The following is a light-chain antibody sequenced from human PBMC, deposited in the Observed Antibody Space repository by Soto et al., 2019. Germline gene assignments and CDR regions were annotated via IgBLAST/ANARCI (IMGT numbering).Light chain of an antibody. CDR2: EGS. CDR3: CSYAGSSTFYV. V-gene: IGLV2-23*01. J-gene: IGLJ1*01. CDR1: NSDVGSYNL. Sequence: QSALTQPASVSGSPGQSITISCTGTNSDVGSYNLVSWYQQHPGKAPKLMIYEGSKRPSGVSNRFSGSKSGNTASLTISGLQAEDEADYYCCSYAGSSTFYVFGTGTKLTVL.